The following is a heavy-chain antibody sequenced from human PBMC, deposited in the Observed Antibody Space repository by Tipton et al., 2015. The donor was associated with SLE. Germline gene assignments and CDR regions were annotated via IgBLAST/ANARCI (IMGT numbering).Heavy chain of an antibody. J-gene: IGHJ2*01. V-gene: IGHV6-1*01. CDR3: AKSYGWVQTTTGDHWYFDL. CDR1: GDSVSSNSAA. CDR2: TYYMSKWYN. D-gene: IGHD4/OR15-4a*01. Sequence: GLVKPSQTLSLTCAISGDSVSSNSAAWNWIRQSPSRGLEWLGRTYYMSKWYNDYAVSVKSRIIINPDTSKNQFSLQLTSVTPEDTAVYYCAKSYGWVQTTTGDHWYFDLWGRGTQVTVTS.